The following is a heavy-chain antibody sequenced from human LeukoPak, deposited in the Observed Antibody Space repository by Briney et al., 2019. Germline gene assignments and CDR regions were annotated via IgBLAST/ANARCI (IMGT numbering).Heavy chain of an antibody. CDR3: ARGPPYIVVVTAIGFFDY. V-gene: IGHV1-46*01. CDR2: INPSGGTT. Sequence: GASVKVSCKASGYTFTSYYIHWVRQAPGQDLEWMGIINPSGGTTSYAQKFQGRVTMTRDTSTTTVYMELSSLRSEDTAVYYCARGPPYIVVVTAIGFFDYWGQGTLVTVSS. D-gene: IGHD2-21*02. CDR1: GYTFTSYY. J-gene: IGHJ4*02.